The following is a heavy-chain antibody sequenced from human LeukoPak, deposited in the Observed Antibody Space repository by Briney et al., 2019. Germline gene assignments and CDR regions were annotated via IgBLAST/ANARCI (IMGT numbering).Heavy chain of an antibody. Sequence: SVKVSCKASGGTFSSYAISWVRQAPGQGLEWMGGIIPIFGTASYAQKVQGRVTITADESTSTAYMELSSLRSEDTAVYYCARVPTTYGDQLLSFFDYWGQGTLVTVSS. CDR3: ARVPTTYGDQLLSFFDY. D-gene: IGHD2-2*01. J-gene: IGHJ4*02. V-gene: IGHV1-69*13. CDR2: IIPIFGTA. CDR1: GGTFSSYA.